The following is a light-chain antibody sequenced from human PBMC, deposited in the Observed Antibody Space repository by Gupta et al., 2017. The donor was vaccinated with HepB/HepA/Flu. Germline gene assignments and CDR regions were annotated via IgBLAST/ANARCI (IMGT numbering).Light chain of an antibody. CDR2: DAS. J-gene: IGKJ2*04. Sequence: EIVLPPSPATLSLSPEERATLSCRASQSVSGCLVLFQQQPGQAPSLRIYDASDRATGSPARVRGRGSGADCTLTISSLEPEDAAVDYCQKRRNGSWGRFGQGTKLEIK. CDR1: QSVSGC. V-gene: IGKV3-11*01. CDR3: QKRRNGSWGR.